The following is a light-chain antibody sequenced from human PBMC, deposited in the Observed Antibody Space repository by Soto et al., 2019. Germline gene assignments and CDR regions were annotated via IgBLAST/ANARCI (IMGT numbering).Light chain of an antibody. CDR2: EVS. CDR1: SSDVGSYNL. V-gene: IGLV2-23*02. Sequence: QSVLTQPASVSGSPGQSITISCTGTSSDVGSYNLVSWYQQHPGKAPKLMIYEVSKRPSGVSNRFSGSKSANTASPTIAGLQADDEADYYCSSYGGRSTYVFGTGTKVTVL. J-gene: IGLJ1*01. CDR3: SSYGGRSTYV.